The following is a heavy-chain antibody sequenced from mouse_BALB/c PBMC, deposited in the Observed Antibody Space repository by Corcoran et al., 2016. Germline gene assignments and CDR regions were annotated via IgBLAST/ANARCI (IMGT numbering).Heavy chain of an antibody. D-gene: IGHD4-1*01. Sequence: EVKLLESGGGLVQPGGSLKLSCAASGFDFSRYWMSWVRQAPGKGLEWIGEINPDSRTIKYTPSLKDKIIISRDNAKNTLYLQMSKVRSEDTALYYCARETGTDFDYWGQGTTLTVSS. CDR3: ARETGTDFDY. CDR1: GFDFSRYW. CDR2: INPDSRTI. J-gene: IGHJ2*01. V-gene: IGHV4-1*02.